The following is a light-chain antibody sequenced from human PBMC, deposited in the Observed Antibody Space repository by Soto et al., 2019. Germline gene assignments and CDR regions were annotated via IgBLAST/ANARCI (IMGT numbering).Light chain of an antibody. CDR2: WSS. CDR3: QQYYSTPT. V-gene: IGKV4-1*01. Sequence: DIVISHSRDSLSVSFGDGSTTNCKSSQVVLHRSNNKFHLAWYRQKPGQPPQLLIYWSSTRESGVPDRFSGSGSGTDFTLTISSLQADDVAIYYCQQYYSTPTFGGGTKVDIK. CDR1: QVVLHRSNNKFH. J-gene: IGKJ4*01.